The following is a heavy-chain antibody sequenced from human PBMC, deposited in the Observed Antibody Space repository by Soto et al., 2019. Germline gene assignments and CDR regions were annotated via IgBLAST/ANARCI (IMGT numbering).Heavy chain of an antibody. CDR3: ARGRYLDF. CDR1: GYTFSSYG. J-gene: IGHJ4*02. V-gene: IGHV1-18*01. Sequence: QVQLVQSGAEVKKPGASVKVSCRASGYTFSSYGISWVRQAPGQGLEWVGWISAYNGYTNDVQKFQGRVTMTKDTSTNTAYMELRSLRSDDTAIYYCARGRYLDFWGQGTLVIVSS. D-gene: IGHD1-26*01. CDR2: ISAYNGYT.